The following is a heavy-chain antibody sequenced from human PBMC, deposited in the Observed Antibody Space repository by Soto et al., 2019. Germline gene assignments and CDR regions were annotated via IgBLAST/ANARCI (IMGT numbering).Heavy chain of an antibody. V-gene: IGHV1-69*13. CDR3: ARPVIDWNLGWPFEY. CDR1: GCTFSSYA. CDR2: IIPIFGTA. Sequence: SVKVSCKASGCTFSSYAISWVRQAPGQGLEWMGGIIPIFGTANYAQKFQGRVTITADESTSTAYMELSSLRSEDTAVYYCARPVIDWNLGWPFEYWGQGTLISLSS. J-gene: IGHJ4*02. D-gene: IGHD1-7*01.